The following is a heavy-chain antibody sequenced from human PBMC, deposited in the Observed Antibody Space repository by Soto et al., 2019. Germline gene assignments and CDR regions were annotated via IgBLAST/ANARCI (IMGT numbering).Heavy chain of an antibody. CDR3: ASNPNRFVDTDDMGV. V-gene: IGHV4-61*01. CDR2: LSYGGGT. D-gene: IGHD5-18*01. J-gene: IGHJ6*03. CDR1: GGSVSSSSYY. Sequence: SETLSLTCTVSGGSVSSSSYYWSWIRQAPGKGLEWIGYLSYGGGTNYNPSLKSRVTMFVDMPKNQFSLKLSSVTAADTAVYYCASNPNRFVDTDDMGVWGKGTTVTVSS.